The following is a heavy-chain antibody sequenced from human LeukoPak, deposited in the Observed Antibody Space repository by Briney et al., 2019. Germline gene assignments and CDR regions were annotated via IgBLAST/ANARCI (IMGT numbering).Heavy chain of an antibody. CDR2: ICGSGGTT. CDR3: AKGNITRKAVAATTFDY. CDR1: GFTFSSYA. J-gene: IGHJ4*02. V-gene: IGHV3-23*01. Sequence: PGGSLRLSCAASGFTFSSYAMSWVRQAPGKGLESVSPICGSGGTTYYTDSVEGRFTLSRDNSKNTLYLQMNGLIAEDTAVYYCAKGNITRKAVAATTFDYWGQGTLVTVSS. D-gene: IGHD6-19*01.